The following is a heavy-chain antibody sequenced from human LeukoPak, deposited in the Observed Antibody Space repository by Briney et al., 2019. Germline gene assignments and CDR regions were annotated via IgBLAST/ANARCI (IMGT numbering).Heavy chain of an antibody. J-gene: IGHJ4*02. V-gene: IGHV1-8*02. CDR1: GGTFSSYA. D-gene: IGHD5-18*01. Sequence: GASVKVSCKASGGTFSSYAINWVRQASGQGLEWMGWMNPKSGNTGYLQKFQGRVTMTRDTSMSTAFMELSSLTSEDTAVYYCARGVNSQGTAMVLFDSWGQGSLVTVSA. CDR2: MNPKSGNT. CDR3: ARGVNSQGTAMVLFDS.